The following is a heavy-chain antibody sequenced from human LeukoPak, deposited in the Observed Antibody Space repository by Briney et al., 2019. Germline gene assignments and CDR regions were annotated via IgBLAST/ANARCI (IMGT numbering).Heavy chain of an antibody. CDR1: GLTFSDYY. Sequence: GGSLRLSCAASGLTFSDYYMSWVRQAPGKGLEWVSVIYSGGSTYYADSVKGRFTISRDNSKNTLYLQMNSLRAEDTAVYYCAREGNYYGSGSYFDYWGQGTLVTVSS. J-gene: IGHJ4*02. D-gene: IGHD3-10*01. CDR3: AREGNYYGSGSYFDY. V-gene: IGHV3-53*01. CDR2: IYSGGST.